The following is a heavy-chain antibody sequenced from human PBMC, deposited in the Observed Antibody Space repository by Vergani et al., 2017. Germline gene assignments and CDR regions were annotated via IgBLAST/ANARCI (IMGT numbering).Heavy chain of an antibody. CDR1: GFTFSNAW. CDR3: TTGVIEYSSSSGYYYCGMDV. V-gene: IGHV3-15*01. D-gene: IGHD6-6*01. Sequence: EVQLVESGGGLVKPGGSLRLSCAASGFTFSNAWMSWVRQAPGKGLEWVGRIKSKTDGGTTDYAAPVKGRFTISRDDSKNTLYLQMNSLKTEDTAVYYCTTGVIEYSSSSGYYYCGMDVWGQGTTVTVSS. J-gene: IGHJ6*02. CDR2: IKSKTDGGTT.